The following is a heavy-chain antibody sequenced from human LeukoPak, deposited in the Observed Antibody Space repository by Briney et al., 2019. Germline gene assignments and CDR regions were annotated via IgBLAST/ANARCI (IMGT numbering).Heavy chain of an antibody. Sequence: SVKVSCKASGFTFTSSAVQWVRQARGQRLEWIGWIVVGSGNTNYAQKFQERVTITRDMSTSTAYMELSSLRSEDTAVYYCAAPKEGSDWYQTWGQGTLVTVSS. D-gene: IGHD6-19*01. J-gene: IGHJ4*02. CDR2: IVVGSGNT. CDR3: AAPKEGSDWYQT. CDR1: GFTFTSSA. V-gene: IGHV1-58*01.